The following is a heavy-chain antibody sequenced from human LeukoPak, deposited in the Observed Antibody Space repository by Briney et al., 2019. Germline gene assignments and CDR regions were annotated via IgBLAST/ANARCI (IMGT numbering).Heavy chain of an antibody. CDR1: GYTFTSYG. CDR2: ISAYNGNT. Sequence: GASVKVSCKASGYTFTSYGISWVRQAPGQGLEWMGWISAYNGNTNYAQKLQGRVTMTTDTSTSTAYMELRSLRSDDTAVYYCARIPGRLRADYYYYYIDVWGKGTTVTVSS. D-gene: IGHD5-12*01. J-gene: IGHJ6*03. CDR3: ARIPGRLRADYYYYYIDV. V-gene: IGHV1-18*01.